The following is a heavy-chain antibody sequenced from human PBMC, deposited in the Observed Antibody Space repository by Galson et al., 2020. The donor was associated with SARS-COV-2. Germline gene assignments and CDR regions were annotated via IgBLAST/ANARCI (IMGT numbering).Heavy chain of an antibody. D-gene: IGHD6-19*01. V-gene: IGHV3-30*18. CDR2: ISYDGSNK. CDR1: GFTFSSYG. J-gene: IGHJ3*02. Sequence: GGSLRLSCAASGFTFSSYGMHWVRQAPGKGLEWVAVISYDGSNKYYADSVKGRFTISRDNSKNTLYLQMNSLRAEDTAVYYCAKEGQWGQVGGAFDIWGQGTMVTVSS. CDR3: AKEGQWGQVGGAFDI.